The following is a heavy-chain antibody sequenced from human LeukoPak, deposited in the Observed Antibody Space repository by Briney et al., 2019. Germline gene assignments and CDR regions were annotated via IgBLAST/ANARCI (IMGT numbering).Heavy chain of an antibody. V-gene: IGHV1-18*04. CDR3: ARDTYCSSTSCSRGWFDP. CDR1: GYTFTSYG. CDR2: ISAYNGNT. J-gene: IGHJ5*02. D-gene: IGHD2-2*01. Sequence: GALVKVSCKASGYTFTSYGISWVRQAPGQGLEWMGWISAYNGNTNYAQKLQGRVTMTTDTSTSTAYMELRSLRSDDTAVYYCARDTYCSSTSCSRGWFDPWGQGTLVTVSS.